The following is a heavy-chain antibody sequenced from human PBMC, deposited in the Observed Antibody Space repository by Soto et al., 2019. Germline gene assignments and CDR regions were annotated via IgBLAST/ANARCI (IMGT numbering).Heavy chain of an antibody. J-gene: IGHJ4*02. CDR1: GGSISSYY. CDR2: IYTSGIT. V-gene: IGHV4-4*07. Sequence: SETLSLTCTVSGGSISSYYWSWIRQPAGKGLEWIGRIYTSGITNYNPSLKSRATMSVDTSSKQFSLNMTSVTAADTAVYFCARELAEAARSLDFWGLGTLVTVSS. CDR3: ARELAEAARSLDF. D-gene: IGHD6-6*01.